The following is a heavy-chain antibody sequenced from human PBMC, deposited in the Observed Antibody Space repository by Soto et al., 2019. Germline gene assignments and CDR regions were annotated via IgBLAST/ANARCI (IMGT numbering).Heavy chain of an antibody. J-gene: IGHJ4*02. CDR1: GYSFSRYG. CDR3: ARDRLRGYDSSGFYS. Sequence: QVQLVQSGAELRKPGASVKVSCEASGYSFSRYGIHWVRQAPGQGLEWMGWINTYSGNRNYAQKFEDRLTMTTATSTNTVYMGLRSLKSDDTAIYYCARDRLRGYDSSGFYSWGQGTLVIVSS. V-gene: IGHV1-18*01. D-gene: IGHD3-22*01. CDR2: INTYSGNR.